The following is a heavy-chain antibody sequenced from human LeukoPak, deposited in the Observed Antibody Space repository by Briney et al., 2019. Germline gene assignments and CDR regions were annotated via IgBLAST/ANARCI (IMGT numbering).Heavy chain of an antibody. D-gene: IGHD6-19*01. J-gene: IGHJ4*02. V-gene: IGHV3-48*04. CDR2: IISSSSTI. CDR3: ARGSPGPARWLGLDY. Sequence: PGGSLRLSCAASGFTFSSYSMNWVRQAPGKGLEWVSYIISSSSTIYYADSVKGRFTISRDNAKNSLYLQMSSLRAEDTAVYYCARGSPGPARWLGLDYWGQGTLVTVSS. CDR1: GFTFSSYS.